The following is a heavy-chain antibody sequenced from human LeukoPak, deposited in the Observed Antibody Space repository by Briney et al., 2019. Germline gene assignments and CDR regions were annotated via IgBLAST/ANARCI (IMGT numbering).Heavy chain of an antibody. V-gene: IGHV4-34*01. CDR1: GGSFSGYY. D-gene: IGHD3-22*01. J-gene: IGHJ4*02. Sequence: SETLSLTCAVYGGSFSGYYWSWIRQPPGKGLEWIGEINLTGNTNYNPSLKSRVTISIDTSKNQFSLKLSSVTAADTAVYYCTRGRAYYDSTGYYYWGRGILVTVSS. CDR3: TRGRAYYDSTGYYY. CDR2: INLTGNT.